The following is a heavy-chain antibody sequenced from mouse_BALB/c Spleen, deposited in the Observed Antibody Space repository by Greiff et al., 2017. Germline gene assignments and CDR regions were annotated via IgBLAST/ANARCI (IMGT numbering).Heavy chain of an antibody. CDR3: TRDWEAMDY. V-gene: IGHV6-6*02. J-gene: IGHJ4*01. D-gene: IGHD4-1*01. CDR2: IRLKSNNYAT. CDR1: GFTFSNYW. Sequence: EVKLQESGGGLVQPGGSMKLSCVASGFTFSNYWMNWVRQSPEKGLEWVAEIRLKSNNYATHYAESVKGRFTISRDDSKSSVYLQMNNLRAEDTGIYYCTRDWEAMDYWGQGTSVTVSS.